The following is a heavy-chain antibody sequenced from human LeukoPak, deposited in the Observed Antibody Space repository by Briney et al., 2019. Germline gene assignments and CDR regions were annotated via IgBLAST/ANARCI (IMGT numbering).Heavy chain of an antibody. D-gene: IGHD2-15*01. Sequence: ASVKVSCKVSGYTLTELSMHWVRQAPGKGLEWMGGFDPEDGETIYAQKFQGRVTMTRNTSISTAYMELSSLRSEDTAVYYCARGPRKVASDYWGQGTLVTVSS. CDR3: ARGPRKVASDY. V-gene: IGHV1-24*01. J-gene: IGHJ4*02. CDR2: FDPEDGET. CDR1: GYTLTELS.